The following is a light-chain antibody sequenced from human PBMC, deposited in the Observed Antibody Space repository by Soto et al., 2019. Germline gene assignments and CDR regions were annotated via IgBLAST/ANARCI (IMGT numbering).Light chain of an antibody. Sequence: LTQPASVSGSPGQSITISCTGTSSDVGGYTYVSWYQQHPGKAPEVIIYEVSNRPSGVSNRFSGSKSGNTASLTISGLQAEDEADYFCSSYTSSSTPYVFGTGTKV. CDR2: EVS. CDR1: SSDVGGYTY. V-gene: IGLV2-14*01. CDR3: SSYTSSSTPYV. J-gene: IGLJ1*01.